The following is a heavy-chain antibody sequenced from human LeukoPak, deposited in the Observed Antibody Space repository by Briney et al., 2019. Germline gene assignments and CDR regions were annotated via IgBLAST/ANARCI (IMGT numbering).Heavy chain of an antibody. J-gene: IGHJ4*02. D-gene: IGHD1-26*01. CDR3: ARDRGRSSFDY. V-gene: IGHV3-9*01. CDR1: GFTFDDYA. Sequence: PGRSLRLSCAASGFTFDDYAMHWVRQAPGKGLEWVSGISWNSGSIGYADSVKGRFTISRDNSKNLMYLQLTSLRAEDTALYYCARDRGRSSFDYWGQGTLVSVSS. CDR2: ISWNSGSI.